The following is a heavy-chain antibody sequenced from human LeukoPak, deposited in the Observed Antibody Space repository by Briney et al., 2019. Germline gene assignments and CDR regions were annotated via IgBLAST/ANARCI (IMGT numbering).Heavy chain of an antibody. CDR2: IKQDGSEK. CDR1: GFTFSSYW. CDR3: ARDPVASPLVAFDI. Sequence: GGSLRLSCAASGFTFSSYWMSWVRQAPGKGLEWVANIKQDGSEKYYVDSVKGRFTISRDNAKNSLYLQMNSLRAEDTAVYYCARDPVASPLVAFDIWGQGTMVTVSS. D-gene: IGHD2-21*01. J-gene: IGHJ3*02. V-gene: IGHV3-7*01.